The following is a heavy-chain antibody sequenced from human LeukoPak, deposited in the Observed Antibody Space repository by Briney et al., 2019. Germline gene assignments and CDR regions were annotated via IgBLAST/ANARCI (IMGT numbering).Heavy chain of an antibody. CDR1: VDSISSYY. CDR3: ARVRGYYDTPYYYGMDV. CDR2: IYYSGST. J-gene: IGHJ6*02. D-gene: IGHD3-22*01. Sequence: SDTVSLTCSVCVDSISSYYGSCMRQPPGKGLECIGYIYYSGSTNYNPSLKSRVTISVDTSKNQFSLKLSSVTAADTAVYYCARVRGYYDTPYYYGMDVWGQGTTVTVSS. V-gene: IGHV4-59*07.